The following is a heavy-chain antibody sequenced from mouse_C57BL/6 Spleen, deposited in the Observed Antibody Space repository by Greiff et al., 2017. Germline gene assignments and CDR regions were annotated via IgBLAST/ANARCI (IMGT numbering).Heavy chain of an antibody. Sequence: VQLQQPGAELVRPGSSVKLSCKASGYTFTSYWMHWVKQRPIQGLEWIGNIYPSDSYTHYNQKFKDKATLTVDKSSSTAYMQLSSLPSEDAAVYYYAKRSDYPYYGMDYWGQGTSVTVSA. J-gene: IGHJ4*01. V-gene: IGHV1-52*01. D-gene: IGHD2-4*01. CDR3: AKRSDYPYYGMDY. CDR1: GYTFTSYW. CDR2: IYPSDSYT.